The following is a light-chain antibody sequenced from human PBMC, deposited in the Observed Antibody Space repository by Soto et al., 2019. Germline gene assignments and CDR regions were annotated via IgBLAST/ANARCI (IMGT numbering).Light chain of an antibody. CDR1: SSDVGSYNY. CDR3: SSYTGSSTLSV. Sequence: QSVLTQPASVSGSPGQSLTISCTGTSSDVGSYNYVSWYQQHPGKAPKLMIYDVSNRPSGVSNRFSGSKSGNTASLTISGLQAEDEADYYCSSYTGSSTLSVFGTGTKVTVL. V-gene: IGLV2-14*01. J-gene: IGLJ1*01. CDR2: DVS.